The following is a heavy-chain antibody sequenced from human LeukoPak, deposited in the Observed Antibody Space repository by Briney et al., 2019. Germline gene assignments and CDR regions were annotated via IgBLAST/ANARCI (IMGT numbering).Heavy chain of an antibody. Sequence: SETLSLTCAVYGGSFSGYYWSWIRQPPGKGLEWIGEINHSGSTNYNPSLKSRVTISVDTSKNQFSLKLSSVTAADTAVYYCARLSAVGPDYWGQGTLVTVSS. CDR1: GGSFSGYY. CDR2: INHSGST. CDR3: ARLSAVGPDY. J-gene: IGHJ4*02. D-gene: IGHD3-3*02. V-gene: IGHV4-34*01.